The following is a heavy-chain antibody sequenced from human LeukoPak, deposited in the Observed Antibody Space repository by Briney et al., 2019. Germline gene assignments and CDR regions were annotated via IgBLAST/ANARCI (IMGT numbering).Heavy chain of an antibody. CDR2: INPSGGST. D-gene: IGHD3-22*01. J-gene: IGHJ5*02. V-gene: IGHV1-46*01. Sequence: ASVKVSCKASGYTFTSYYMHWVRQAPGQGLEWMGIINPSGGSTSYAQKFQGRVTMTRDTSTSTVYMELSSLRSEDTAVYYCARGYYTTHYYDSSGYWFDPWGQGTLVTVSS. CDR1: GYTFTSYY. CDR3: ARGYYTTHYYDSSGYWFDP.